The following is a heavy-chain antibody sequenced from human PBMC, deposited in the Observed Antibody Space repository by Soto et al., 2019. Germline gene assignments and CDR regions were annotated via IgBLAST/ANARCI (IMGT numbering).Heavy chain of an antibody. D-gene: IGHD6-13*01. CDR3: ARGLRAAAENWFDP. J-gene: IGHJ5*02. Sequence: QVQLQESGPGLVKPSQTLSLTCTVSGGSISSGGYYWSWIRQHPGKGLEWIGYIYYSGSTYYNPSLKSRVTISVDTSKKQFSLKLSSVTAADTAVYYCARGLRAAAENWFDPWGQGTLVTVSS. V-gene: IGHV4-31*03. CDR1: GGSISSGGYY. CDR2: IYYSGST.